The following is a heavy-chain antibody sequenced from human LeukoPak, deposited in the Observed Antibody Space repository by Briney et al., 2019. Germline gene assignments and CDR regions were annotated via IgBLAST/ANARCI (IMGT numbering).Heavy chain of an antibody. D-gene: IGHD4-17*01. J-gene: IGHJ4*02. CDR2: IYYSGST. CDR3: ARSPPTVTTIFDY. CDR1: GGSISSYY. Sequence: SETLSLTCTVSGGSISSYYWSWIRQPPGKGLEWIGYIYYSGSTNYNPSLKSRVTISVDTSKNQFSLKLSSVTAADTAVYYCARSPPTVTTIFDYWGQGTLVTVSS. V-gene: IGHV4-59*01.